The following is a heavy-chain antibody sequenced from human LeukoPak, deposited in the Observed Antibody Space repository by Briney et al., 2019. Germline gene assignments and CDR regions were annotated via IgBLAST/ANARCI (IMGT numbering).Heavy chain of an antibody. Sequence: PSETLSLTCTVSGGSISSYYWSWIRQPPGKGLEWIGYIYYSGSTNYNPSLKSRVTISVDTSKNQFSLKLSSVTAADTAVYYCAGSNYYGSGSYLRGYYYYGMAVWGQGTTVTVSS. CDR1: GGSISSYY. J-gene: IGHJ6*02. CDR3: AGSNYYGSGSYLRGYYYYGMAV. V-gene: IGHV4-59*01. D-gene: IGHD3-10*01. CDR2: IYYSGST.